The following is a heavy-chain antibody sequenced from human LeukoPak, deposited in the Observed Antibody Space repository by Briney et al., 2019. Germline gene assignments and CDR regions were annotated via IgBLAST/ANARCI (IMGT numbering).Heavy chain of an antibody. CDR1: GYTFTSYY. Sequence: ASAKVSCKASGYTFTSYYMHWVRQAPGQGLEWMGIINPSGGSTSYAQKFQGRVTMTRDTSTSTVYMELSSLRSEDTAVYYCAREVGEQWLVTENYFDYWGQGTLVTFSS. CDR3: AREVGEQWLVTENYFDY. J-gene: IGHJ4*02. D-gene: IGHD6-19*01. V-gene: IGHV1-46*01. CDR2: INPSGGST.